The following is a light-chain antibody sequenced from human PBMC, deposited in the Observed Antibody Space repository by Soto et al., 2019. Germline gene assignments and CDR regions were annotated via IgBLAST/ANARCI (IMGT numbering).Light chain of an antibody. V-gene: IGLV1-51*01. J-gene: IGLJ2*01. CDR2: DNN. Sequence: QSALTQSPSVSAAPGQQVTISCSGSSSNIGNNYVSWYQQLPGTAPKLLIYDNNKRPSGIPDRFSGSKSGTSGTLDITGLQTGDEADYYCATWDGSLPGEVFGGGTKLTV. CDR3: ATWDGSLPGEV. CDR1: SSNIGNNY.